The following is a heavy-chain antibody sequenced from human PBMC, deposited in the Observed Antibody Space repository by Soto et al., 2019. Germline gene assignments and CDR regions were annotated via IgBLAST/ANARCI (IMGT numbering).Heavy chain of an antibody. J-gene: IGHJ6*02. Sequence: GGSLRLSCAASGFTFSSYGMHWVRQAPGKGLEWVAVISYDGSNKYYADSVKGRFTISRDNSKNTLYLQMNSLRAEDTAVYYCAKDRKRWLQPDYYYYGMDVWGQGTTVTVSS. V-gene: IGHV3-30*18. D-gene: IGHD5-12*01. CDR2: ISYDGSNK. CDR1: GFTFSSYG. CDR3: AKDRKRWLQPDYYYYGMDV.